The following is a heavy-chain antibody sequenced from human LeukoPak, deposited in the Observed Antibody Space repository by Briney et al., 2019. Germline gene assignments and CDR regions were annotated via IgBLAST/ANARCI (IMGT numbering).Heavy chain of an antibody. CDR2: ISAYNGNT. D-gene: IGHD6-6*01. Sequence: ASVNVSCKASGYTFTSYGISWVRQAPGQGLEWMGWISAYNGNTNYAQKLQGRVTMTTDTSTSTAYMELRSLRSDDTAVYYCAANSSPYYYGMDVWGQGTTVTVSS. V-gene: IGHV1-18*01. J-gene: IGHJ6*02. CDR3: AANSSPYYYGMDV. CDR1: GYTFTSYG.